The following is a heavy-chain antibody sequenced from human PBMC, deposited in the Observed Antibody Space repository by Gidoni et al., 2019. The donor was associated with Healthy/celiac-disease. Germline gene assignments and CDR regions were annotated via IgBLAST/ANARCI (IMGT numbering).Heavy chain of an antibody. J-gene: IGHJ4*02. D-gene: IGHD5-18*01. Sequence: AASGFTFSSYDMHWVRQATGKGLEWVSAIGTAGDTYYPGSVKGRFTISRENAKNSLYLQMNSLRAGDTAVYYCARGTPDTAFDYWGQGTLVTVSS. CDR3: ARGTPDTAFDY. CDR1: GFTFSSYD. CDR2: IGTAGDT. V-gene: IGHV3-13*01.